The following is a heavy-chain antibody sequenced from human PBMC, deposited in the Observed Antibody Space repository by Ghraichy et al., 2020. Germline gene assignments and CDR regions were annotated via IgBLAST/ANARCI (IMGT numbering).Heavy chain of an antibody. J-gene: IGHJ4*02. CDR3: ATDLNHDGG. CDR2: IKTNGNER. D-gene: IGHD5-24*01. Sequence: AGSLRLSCAASGFTFSDYWMTWVRQAPGKGLEWVASIKTNGNERKYLDSLRGRFTISRDNAKNSLYLQMNSLRVDDTAVYYCATDLNHDGGWGQGTLVTVSS. V-gene: IGHV3-7*03. CDR1: GFTFSDYW.